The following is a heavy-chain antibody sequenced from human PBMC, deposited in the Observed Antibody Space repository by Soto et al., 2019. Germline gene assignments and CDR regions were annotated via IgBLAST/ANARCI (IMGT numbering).Heavy chain of an antibody. J-gene: IGHJ4*01. CDR2: IKSDGSEK. D-gene: IGHD2-21*02. CDR1: GFTFSDFW. V-gene: IGHV3-7*01. Sequence: EVQLVESGGGLVQPGGSLRLSCAASGFTFSDFWMTWVRQVPGKGLEWVATIKSDGSEKYYVDSVKGRFTISRDNAKISLYLQMNSLRAEDTSVYYCARDCRVDCRNSDAIDYWGHGTLVTVSS. CDR3: ARDCRVDCRNSDAIDY.